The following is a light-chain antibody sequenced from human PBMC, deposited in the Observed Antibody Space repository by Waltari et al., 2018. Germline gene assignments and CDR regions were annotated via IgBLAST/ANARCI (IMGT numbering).Light chain of an antibody. V-gene: IGLV2-11*01. Sequence: QSALTQPRSVSGSPGQSVTISCTGTSSDVGGYNYVSWYQQHPGTAPKLVIYDVRKRPSGVPDRFSGSKSGNTASLTISGLQAEDEADYYCCSYAYTYWVFGGGTKLTVL. CDR2: DVR. CDR1: SSDVGGYNY. J-gene: IGLJ3*02. CDR3: CSYAYTYWV.